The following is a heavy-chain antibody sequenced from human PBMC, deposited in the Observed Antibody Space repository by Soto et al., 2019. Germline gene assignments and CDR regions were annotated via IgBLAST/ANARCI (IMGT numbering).Heavy chain of an antibody. CDR3: AREGIRFLEWLYSDAFDI. D-gene: IGHD3-3*01. Sequence: GGSLRLSCAASGFTFSSYAMHWVRQAPGKGLEWVAVISYDGSNKYYADSVKGRFTISRDNSKNTLYLQMNSLRAEDTAVYYCAREGIRFLEWLYSDAFDIWGQGTMVTVSS. V-gene: IGHV3-30-3*01. J-gene: IGHJ3*02. CDR2: ISYDGSNK. CDR1: GFTFSSYA.